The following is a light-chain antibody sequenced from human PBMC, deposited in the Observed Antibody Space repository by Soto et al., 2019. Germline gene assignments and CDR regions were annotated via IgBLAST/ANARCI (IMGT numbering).Light chain of an antibody. CDR2: DAS. Sequence: DIQVTQSPSSLSASVGDRVTISCRASQSISGYLNWYQQKPGKAPNLLIFDASSLQSGVPSRFSGGGSGAEYTLTISSLQPEDFATHFCQHSYSNFPITFGQGTRLEIK. V-gene: IGKV1-39*01. CDR3: QHSYSNFPIT. CDR1: QSISGY. J-gene: IGKJ5*01.